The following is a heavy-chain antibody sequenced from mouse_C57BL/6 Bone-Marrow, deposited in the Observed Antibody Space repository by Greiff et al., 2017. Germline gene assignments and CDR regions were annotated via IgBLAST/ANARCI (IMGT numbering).Heavy chain of an antibody. CDR3: ASTGNGVYFDY. V-gene: IGHV5-6*01. Sequence: EVQLVESGGDLVKPGGSLKLSCAASGFTFSSYGMYWVRQTPDKRLEWVATISSGGSYTYYPDSVKGRFTISRDNAKNTLYLQMSSLKSEDTAMYYCASTGNGVYFDYWGQGTTLTVSS. CDR1: GFTFSSYG. D-gene: IGHD4-1*02. CDR2: ISSGGSYT. J-gene: IGHJ2*01.